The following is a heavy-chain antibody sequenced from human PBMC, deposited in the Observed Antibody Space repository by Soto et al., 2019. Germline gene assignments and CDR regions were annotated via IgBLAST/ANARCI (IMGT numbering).Heavy chain of an antibody. CDR2: INPNSGGT. V-gene: IGHV1-2*04. Sequence: ASVKVSCKASGYTFTGYYMHWVRQAPGQGLEWMGWINPNSGGTNYAQKFQGWVTMTRDTSISTAYMELSRLRSDDTAVYYCAREYYDFWSGYPDGGNWFDPWGQGTLVTVSS. D-gene: IGHD3-3*01. CDR1: GYTFTGYY. J-gene: IGHJ5*02. CDR3: AREYYDFWSGYPDGGNWFDP.